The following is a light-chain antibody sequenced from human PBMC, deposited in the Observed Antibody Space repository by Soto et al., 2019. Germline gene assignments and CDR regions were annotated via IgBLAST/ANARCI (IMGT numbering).Light chain of an antibody. CDR2: GAS. CDR3: QQYYSTPIT. J-gene: IGKJ5*01. V-gene: IGKV3-15*01. Sequence: IVVTQSPATLSVSPGEGPTLSCRASQSVSSNLAWYQQKPGQAPRLLIYGASTRATGIPARFSGSGSGTDFTLTLDSLQAEDVAVYYCQQYYSTPITFGQGTRLEIK. CDR1: QSVSSN.